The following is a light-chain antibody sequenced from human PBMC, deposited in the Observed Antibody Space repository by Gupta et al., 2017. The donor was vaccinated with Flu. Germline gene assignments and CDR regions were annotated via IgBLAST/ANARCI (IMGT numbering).Light chain of an antibody. V-gene: IGLV1-47*01. J-gene: IGLJ2*01. Sequence: VLTQPPSTSGTPGQRVTFSCSGGNSNIGINYVYWYQQLPGAAPKLIIYKSNQRPSGVPDRFSGSKSGTSASLAISGLRSEDEAEYYCATWDDSLSAVVFGGGTKLTVL. CDR1: NSNIGINY. CDR3: ATWDDSLSAVV. CDR2: KSN.